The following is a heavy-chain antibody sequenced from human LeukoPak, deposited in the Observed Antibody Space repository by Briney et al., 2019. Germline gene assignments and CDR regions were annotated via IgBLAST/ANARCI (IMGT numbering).Heavy chain of an antibody. V-gene: IGHV3-23*01. CDR2: VSGSGSNR. J-gene: IGHJ6*03. CDR1: GFTFGLYA. CDR3: TKGSHMDV. Sequence: PGGSLRLSCAASGFTFGLYAMNWVRQAPGKGLEWVATVSGSGSNRYYAGSVEGRFTISRDNSKNTLYLQMNSMRAEDTAVYYCTKGSHMDVWGKGTTVTVSS.